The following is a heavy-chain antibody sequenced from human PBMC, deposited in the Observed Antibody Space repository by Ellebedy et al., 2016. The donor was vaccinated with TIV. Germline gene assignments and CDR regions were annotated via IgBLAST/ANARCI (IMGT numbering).Heavy chain of an antibody. Sequence: GESLKISXAASGFTFSTYSMNWVRQAPGKGLEWLAFSVGIGTTKYYADSVNGRFTISRDNDKNSVYLQMNSLRDDDTAMHYCARRGNYLGDAFDIWGQGTMVAVSS. J-gene: IGHJ3*02. CDR1: GFTFSTYS. CDR2: SVGIGTTK. D-gene: IGHD1-26*01. V-gene: IGHV3-48*02. CDR3: ARRGNYLGDAFDI.